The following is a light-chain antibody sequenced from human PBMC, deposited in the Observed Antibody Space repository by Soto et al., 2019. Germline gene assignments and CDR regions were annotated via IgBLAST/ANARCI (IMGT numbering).Light chain of an antibody. CDR2: AAS. CDR3: QQSFSNPIT. Sequence: DIQMTQSPSSLSASVGDRVTITCRASQTISSYLNWYQQRPGKAPKLLIYAASSLQSGVPSRFSGSGSGTDFSLTISDLQPEDFASYYCQQSFSNPITFGGGTTVHIK. CDR1: QTISSY. V-gene: IGKV1-39*01. J-gene: IGKJ4*01.